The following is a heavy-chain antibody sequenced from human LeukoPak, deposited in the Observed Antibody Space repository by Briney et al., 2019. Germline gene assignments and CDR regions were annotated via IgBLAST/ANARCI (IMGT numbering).Heavy chain of an antibody. J-gene: IGHJ3*02. D-gene: IGHD2-15*01. V-gene: IGHV1-69*05. Sequence: VASVKVSCKASGGTFSSYAISWVRQAPGQGLEWMGGIIPIFGTANYAQKLQGRVTITTDESTSTAYMELSSLRSEDTAVYYCARAVDHYPVDAFDIWGRGTMVTVSS. CDR1: GGTFSSYA. CDR3: ARAVDHYPVDAFDI. CDR2: IIPIFGTA.